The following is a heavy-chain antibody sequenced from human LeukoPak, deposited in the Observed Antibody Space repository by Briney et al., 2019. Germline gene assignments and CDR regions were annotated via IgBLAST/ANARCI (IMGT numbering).Heavy chain of an antibody. J-gene: IGHJ3*02. CDR2: ISSSSSYI. Sequence: GGSLRLSCAASGLTFSSYSMNWVRQAPGKGLEWVSSISSSSSYIYYADSVKGRFTISRDNAKNSLYLQMNGLRAEDTAVYYCARGKAPRDAFDIWGQGTMVTVSS. V-gene: IGHV3-21*01. CDR3: ARGKAPRDAFDI. CDR1: GLTFSSYS.